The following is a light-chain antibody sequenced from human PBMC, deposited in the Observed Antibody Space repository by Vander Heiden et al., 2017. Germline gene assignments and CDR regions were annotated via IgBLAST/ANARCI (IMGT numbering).Light chain of an antibody. J-gene: IGKJ4*01. CDR3: QQSYSTPLT. CDR1: QSISSY. Sequence: DIQMTQSPSSLSASVGYRVTITCLASQSISSYLNWYQQKPGKAPKLLIYAASSLQSGVPSRFSGSGSGTDFTLTISSLQPEDFATYYCQQSYSTPLTFGGGTKVEIK. CDR2: AAS. V-gene: IGKV1-39*01.